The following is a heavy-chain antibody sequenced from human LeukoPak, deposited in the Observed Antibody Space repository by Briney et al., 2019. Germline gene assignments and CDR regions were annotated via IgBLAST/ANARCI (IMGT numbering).Heavy chain of an antibody. CDR3: AKDREIVVVMIYDY. D-gene: IGHD3-22*01. Sequence: GGSLGLSCAASGFTFSSYAMSWVRQAPGKGLEWVSAISGSGGSTYYADSVKGRFTISRDNSKNTLYLQMNSLRAEDTAVYYCAKDREIVVVMIYDYWGQGTLVTVSS. CDR1: GFTFSSYA. J-gene: IGHJ4*02. CDR2: ISGSGGST. V-gene: IGHV3-23*01.